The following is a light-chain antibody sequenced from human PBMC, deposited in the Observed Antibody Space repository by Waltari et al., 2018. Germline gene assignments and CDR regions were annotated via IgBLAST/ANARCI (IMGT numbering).Light chain of an antibody. CDR1: SGHSSYA. CDR3: QTWGTGIEV. CDR2: LNSDGSH. V-gene: IGLV4-69*01. Sequence: QLVLTQSPSASASLGASVKLTCTLSSGHSSYAIAWHQQQPEKGPRYWMKLNSDGSHSKGDGIPDRFSGSSSGAERYLTISRLQSEDEADYYCQTWGTGIEVFGGGTKLTVL. J-gene: IGLJ2*01.